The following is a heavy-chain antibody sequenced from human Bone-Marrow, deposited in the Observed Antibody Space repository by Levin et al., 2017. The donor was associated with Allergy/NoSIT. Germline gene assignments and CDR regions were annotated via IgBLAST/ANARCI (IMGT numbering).Heavy chain of an antibody. D-gene: IGHD5-18*01. CDR2: TYYRSKWYY. V-gene: IGHV6-1*01. J-gene: IGHJ4*02. Sequence: SQTLSLTCDISGDRVSSNSAAWHWIRQSPSRGLEWLGRTYYRSKWYYDYAVSVRSRMTINPDTSKNRFSLLLNSVTHEDTAVYYCARDPAEYTYGVSLSLDYWGQGSLVTVSS. CDR1: GDRVSSNSAA. CDR3: ARDPAEYTYGVSLSLDY.